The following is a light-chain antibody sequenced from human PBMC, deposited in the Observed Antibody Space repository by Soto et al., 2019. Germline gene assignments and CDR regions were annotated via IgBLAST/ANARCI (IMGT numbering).Light chain of an antibody. J-gene: IGLJ1*01. CDR2: EVS. CDR1: SSDIGGYNY. Sequence: QSALTQPASVSGSPGQSITISCTGASSDIGGYNYVSWYQQHPGKAPKLMIYEVSNRPSGVSNRFSGSKSGNTASLTISGLQAEAEADYYCNSYTSSSTLYVFGSGTKLTVL. CDR3: NSYTSSSTLYV. V-gene: IGLV2-14*01.